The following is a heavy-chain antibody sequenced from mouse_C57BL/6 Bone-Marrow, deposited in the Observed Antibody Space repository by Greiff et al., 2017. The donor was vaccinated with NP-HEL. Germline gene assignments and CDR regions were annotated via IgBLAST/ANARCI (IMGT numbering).Heavy chain of an antibody. CDR3: ARRRGSSYDY. CDR2: INPSNGGT. CDR1: GYTFTDYY. V-gene: IGHV1-19*01. D-gene: IGHD1-1*01. Sequence: EVQLQQSGPVLVKPGASVKMSCKASGYTFTDYYMNWVKQSHGKSLEWIGVINPSNGGTSYNQKFKGKATLTVDKSSSTAYMELNSLTSEDSAVYYCARRRGSSYDYWGQGTTLTVSS. J-gene: IGHJ2*01.